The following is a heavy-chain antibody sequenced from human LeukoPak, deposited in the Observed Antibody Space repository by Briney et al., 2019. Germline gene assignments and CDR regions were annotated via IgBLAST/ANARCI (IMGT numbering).Heavy chain of an antibody. V-gene: IGHV1-8*01. Sequence: GASVKVSCKASGYTFTTYDINWVRQATGQRLEWMGWMNPYSGNTGYAQKFQGRVTMTRNTSISTAYMELSSLRSEDTAVYYCARGRGSGHKENWFDPWGQGTLVTVSS. CDR1: GYTFTTYD. CDR3: ARGRGSGHKENWFDP. D-gene: IGHD6-19*01. CDR2: MNPYSGNT. J-gene: IGHJ5*02.